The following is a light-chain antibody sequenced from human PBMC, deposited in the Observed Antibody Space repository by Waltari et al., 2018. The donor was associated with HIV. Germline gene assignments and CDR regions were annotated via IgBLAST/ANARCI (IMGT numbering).Light chain of an antibody. Sequence: DIVMTQSPESLAVSLGGRATINCRSSQSLLYTSNNKDYFVWYQQKPGQPPNVLISWASTREAGVPDRISGSGSGTDFTLTISSLQAEDVAVYYCQQYYSTPVTFGQGTKLEIK. CDR2: WAS. V-gene: IGKV4-1*01. J-gene: IGKJ2*01. CDR1: QSLLYTSNNKDY. CDR3: QQYYSTPVT.